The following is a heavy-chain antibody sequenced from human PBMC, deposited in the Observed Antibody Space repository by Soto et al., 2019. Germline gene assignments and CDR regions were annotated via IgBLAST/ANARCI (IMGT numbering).Heavy chain of an antibody. CDR1: GYTFTSYD. CDR2: INPNSGGT. Sequence: GASVKVSCKASGYTFTSYDINWVRQATGQGLEWMGWINPNSGGTNYAQKFQGWVTMTRDTSISTAYMELSRLRSDDTAVYYCARDARSGYYIRSGMDVWGQGTTVTVSS. CDR3: ARDARSGYYIRSGMDV. J-gene: IGHJ6*02. D-gene: IGHD3-22*01. V-gene: IGHV1-2*04.